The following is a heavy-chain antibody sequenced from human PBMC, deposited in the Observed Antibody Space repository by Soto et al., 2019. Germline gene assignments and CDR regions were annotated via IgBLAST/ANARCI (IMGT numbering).Heavy chain of an antibody. CDR1: GYIFTDYW. D-gene: IGHD5-12*01. CDR2: IYPGDSDT. V-gene: IGHV5-51*01. J-gene: IGHJ5*02. Sequence: GESLKISCKGSGYIFTDYWIAWVRQMPGKAPEWMGIIYPGDSDTRYSPSFKGQVTILADKSINTAYLQWSSLKASDTAIYYCARAIEMATIGWFDPWGQGTLVTVSS. CDR3: ARAIEMATIGWFDP.